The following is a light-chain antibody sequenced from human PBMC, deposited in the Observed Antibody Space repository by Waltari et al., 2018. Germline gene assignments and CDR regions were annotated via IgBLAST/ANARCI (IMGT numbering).Light chain of an antibody. J-gene: IGKJ2*01. CDR1: QSISSW. Sequence: DIQMTQSPSTVSASVGDRDTITCRASQSISSWLAWYQHKQGKAPKLRIYEASTLESGVPSRFSGSGSGTDFTLTIRSLQPDDFATYYCQQYNSYSPTFGQGTDLEI. V-gene: IGKV1-5*03. CDR2: EAS. CDR3: QQYNSYSPT.